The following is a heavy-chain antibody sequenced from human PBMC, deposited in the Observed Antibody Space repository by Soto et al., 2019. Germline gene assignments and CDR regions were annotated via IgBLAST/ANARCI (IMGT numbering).Heavy chain of an antibody. CDR3: ARAFYSSDNDGYPVFDY. V-gene: IGHV4-59*01. CDR1: NGSISQYY. J-gene: IGHJ4*02. D-gene: IGHD5-18*01. CDR2: LYYTGAA. Sequence: QVQLQESGPRLVKPSETLSLTCTVSNGSISQYYWNWIRQSPGKGLEWIGYLYYTGAATYNPSPNSRFTISLDKSKTQFSRKLSSVTAADTAIYFCARAFYSSDNDGYPVFDYWGPGTLVPVSS.